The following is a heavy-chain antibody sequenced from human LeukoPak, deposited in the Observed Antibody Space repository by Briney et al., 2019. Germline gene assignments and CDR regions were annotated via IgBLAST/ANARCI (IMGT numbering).Heavy chain of an antibody. Sequence: PGGSLRLSCAASGFTFRSVRMHWVRQAPGKGLEWVSTISSNSSYIYYADSMKGRFTVSRDNVKNSLYLELNSLRPEDTAVHYCTRGARSVGSKSVSDFWGQGTLVTVSS. CDR2: ISSNSSYI. CDR1: GFTFRSVR. D-gene: IGHD1-26*01. CDR3: TRGARSVGSKSVSDF. V-gene: IGHV3-21*01. J-gene: IGHJ4*02.